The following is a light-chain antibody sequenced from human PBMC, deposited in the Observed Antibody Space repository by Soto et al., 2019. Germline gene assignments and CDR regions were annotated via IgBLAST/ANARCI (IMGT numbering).Light chain of an antibody. CDR3: SSYTSSSTLLYV. Sequence: QSALTQPASVSGSPGQSITICCTGTSSDVGGYNYVSWYQQHPGKAPKLMIYDVSNRPSGVSNRFSGSKSGNTASLTISGFQAEDEADYYCSSYTSSSTLLYVFGTGTKVTVL. CDR1: SSDVGGYNY. V-gene: IGLV2-14*01. CDR2: DVS. J-gene: IGLJ1*01.